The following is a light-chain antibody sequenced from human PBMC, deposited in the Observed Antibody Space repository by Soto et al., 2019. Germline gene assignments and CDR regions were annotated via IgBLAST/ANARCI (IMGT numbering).Light chain of an antibody. J-gene: IGKJ5*01. Sequence: DIQLTQSPSSLSASVGDRVPITSRASQSISSYLNWYQQKPGKAPNLLMYTASNLQSGVPSRFSGSGSGTDFTLTISSLQPEDFATYYCQQSYSTPISFGQGTRLEI. CDR2: TAS. V-gene: IGKV1-39*01. CDR1: QSISSY. CDR3: QQSYSTPIS.